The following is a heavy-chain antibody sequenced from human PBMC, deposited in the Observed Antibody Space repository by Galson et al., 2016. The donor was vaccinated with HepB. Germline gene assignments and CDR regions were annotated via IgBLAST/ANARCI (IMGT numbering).Heavy chain of an antibody. J-gene: IGHJ4*02. CDR1: GYTFTASF. D-gene: IGHD1-7*01. Sequence: SVKVSCKASGYTFTASFMHWVRQAPGQGLEWMGWINPKSGGTKYAQKFQGRVTMTRDTSISTAYMDLSRLTFDDTAVYYCATGGQLRGGVEDYWGQGTLVIVSS. CDR3: ATGGQLRGGVEDY. V-gene: IGHV1-2*02. CDR2: INPKSGGT.